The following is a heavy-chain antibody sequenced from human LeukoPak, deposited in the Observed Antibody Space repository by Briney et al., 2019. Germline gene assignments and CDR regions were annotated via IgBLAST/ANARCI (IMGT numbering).Heavy chain of an antibody. J-gene: IGHJ4*02. CDR1: GFTFSSYS. CDR3: AKVYSGSYLGGFDY. Sequence: GGSLRLSCAASGFTFSSYSMHWVRQAPGKGLEWVSGISWNSGSIGYADSVKGRFTISRDNAKNSLYLQMNSLRAEDTALYYCAKVYSGSYLGGFDYWGQGTLVTVSS. CDR2: ISWNSGSI. D-gene: IGHD1-26*01. V-gene: IGHV3-9*01.